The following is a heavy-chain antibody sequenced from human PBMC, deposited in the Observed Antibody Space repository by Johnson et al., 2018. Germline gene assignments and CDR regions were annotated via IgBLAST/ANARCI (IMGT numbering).Heavy chain of an antibody. CDR1: GFTFSSYS. Sequence: VQLVESGGGLVKPGGSLRLSCAASGFTFSSYSMNWVRQAPGKGLEWVSSISSSSSYIYYAASVKGRFTISRDNAKNSLYLQMNSLRAEDTAGYYCATLEMATLQLEEDAFDIWGQGTMVTVSS. D-gene: IGHD5-24*01. CDR2: ISSSSSYI. CDR3: ATLEMATLQLEEDAFDI. J-gene: IGHJ3*02. V-gene: IGHV3-21*01.